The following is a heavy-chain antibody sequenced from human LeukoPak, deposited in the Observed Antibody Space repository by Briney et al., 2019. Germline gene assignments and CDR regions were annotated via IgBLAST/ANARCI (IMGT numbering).Heavy chain of an antibody. CDR2: FDPEDGET. CDR3: ATAIVATIPDYYYYMDV. D-gene: IGHD5-12*01. Sequence: ASVKVSCKVSGYTLTELSMHWVRQAPGKGLEWMGGFDPEDGETIYAQKFQGRVTMTEDTSTDTAYVELSSLRSEDTAVYYCATAIVATIPDYYYYMDVWGKGTTVTVSS. V-gene: IGHV1-24*01. J-gene: IGHJ6*03. CDR1: GYTLTELS.